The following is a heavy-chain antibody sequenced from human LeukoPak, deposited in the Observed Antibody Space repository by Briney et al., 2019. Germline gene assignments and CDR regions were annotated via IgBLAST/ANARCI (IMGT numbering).Heavy chain of an antibody. CDR2: ISTSGHTI. CDR1: GFTFSSYA. J-gene: IGHJ4*02. V-gene: IGHV3-48*01. CDR3: ARPTASYGDNSRGIDY. D-gene: IGHD4/OR15-4a*01. Sequence: GGSLRLSCAASGFTFSSYAMNWDRQTPGKGLEWVSYISTSGHTIYYADSVKGRFTISRDNANNSLYLQMNSLRAEDTAVYYCARPTASYGDNSRGIDYWGQGTLVTVSS.